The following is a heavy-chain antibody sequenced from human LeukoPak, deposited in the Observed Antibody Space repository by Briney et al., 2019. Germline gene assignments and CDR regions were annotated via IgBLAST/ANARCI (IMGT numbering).Heavy chain of an antibody. Sequence: SETLSLTCAVYGGSFSGYYWSWFRQPPGKGLEWIGEINHSGSTNYNPSLKSRVTISVDTSKNQFSLKLSSVTAADTAVYYCARLGYSSGWYTDYWGQGTLVTVSS. V-gene: IGHV4-34*01. J-gene: IGHJ4*02. CDR1: GGSFSGYY. CDR2: INHSGST. CDR3: ARLGYSSGWYTDY. D-gene: IGHD6-19*01.